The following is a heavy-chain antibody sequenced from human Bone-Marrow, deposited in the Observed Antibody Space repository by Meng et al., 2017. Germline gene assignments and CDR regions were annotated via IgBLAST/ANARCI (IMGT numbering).Heavy chain of an antibody. CDR2: INPSGGST. Sequence: ASVKVSCKASGYTFTSYDINWVRQATGQGLEWMGIINPSGGSTSYAQKFQGRVTMTRDTSTSTVYMELSSLRSEDTAVYYCATYYYDSSGYFSYYYYGMDVWGQGTTVTVSS. V-gene: IGHV1-46*01. CDR1: GYTFTSYD. CDR3: ATYYYDSSGYFSYYYYGMDV. D-gene: IGHD3-22*01. J-gene: IGHJ6*02.